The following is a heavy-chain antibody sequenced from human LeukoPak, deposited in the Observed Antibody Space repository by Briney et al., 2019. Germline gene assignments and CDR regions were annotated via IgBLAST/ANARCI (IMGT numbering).Heavy chain of an antibody. V-gene: IGHV1-69*05. J-gene: IGHJ5*02. CDR2: IIPIFGTA. Sequence: GASVKVSCKASGGTFSSYAISWVRQAPGQGLEWMGGIIPIFGTANYAQKLQGRVTITTDESTSTAYMELSSLRSEDTAVYYCARGAHRYCSGGSCYPTPQFDPWGQGTLVTVSS. CDR3: ARGAHRYCSGGSCYPTPQFDP. D-gene: IGHD2-15*01. CDR1: GGTFSSYA.